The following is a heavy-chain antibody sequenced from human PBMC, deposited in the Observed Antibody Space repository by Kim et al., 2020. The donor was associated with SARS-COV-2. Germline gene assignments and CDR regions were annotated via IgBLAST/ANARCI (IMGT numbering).Heavy chain of an antibody. Sequence: AKGRFTISRDNSKNTLYLQMNSLRAEDTAVYYCASNYGDYVNYYYYGMDVWGQGTTVTVSS. J-gene: IGHJ6*02. V-gene: IGHV3-30*01. D-gene: IGHD4-17*01. CDR3: ASNYGDYVNYYYYGMDV.